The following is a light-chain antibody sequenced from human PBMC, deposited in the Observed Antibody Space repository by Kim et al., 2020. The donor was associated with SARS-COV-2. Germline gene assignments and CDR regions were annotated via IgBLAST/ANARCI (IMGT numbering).Light chain of an antibody. Sequence: PGRTARFSCGGKDIGSKSVHWYQQKPGQAPVLVIYYDTDRPSGIPERFSGSNSGNTATLTISRVEAGDEADYYCQVWDGSSDHWLFGGGTQLTVL. V-gene: IGLV3-21*04. CDR2: YDT. CDR3: QVWDGSSDHWL. CDR1: DIGSKS. J-gene: IGLJ3*02.